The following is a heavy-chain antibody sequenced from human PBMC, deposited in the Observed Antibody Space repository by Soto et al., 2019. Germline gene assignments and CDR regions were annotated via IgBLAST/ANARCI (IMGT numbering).Heavy chain of an antibody. J-gene: IGHJ6*02. CDR3: GRDNSGFWSGARAGMDV. CDR1: GDYIRSGDYH. CDR2: IHYNGNT. D-gene: IGHD3-3*01. Sequence: QVQLQESGPGLVKPSETLSLTCTVSGDYIRSGDYHWSWVRQAPGKGLEWIGHIHYNGNTYYNPSLRSRVSISMDTFKNHFSLNLTSVTAADTAKYYCGRDNSGFWSGARAGMDVWGQGTSVTVSS. V-gene: IGHV4-30-4*01.